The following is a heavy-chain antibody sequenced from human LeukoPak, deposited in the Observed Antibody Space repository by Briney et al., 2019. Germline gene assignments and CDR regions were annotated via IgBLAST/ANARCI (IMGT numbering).Heavy chain of an antibody. CDR1: GGSISSLY. CDR2: IYYSGST. J-gene: IGHJ4*02. D-gene: IGHD1-1*01. V-gene: IGHV4-59*08. Sequence: SETLSLTCTVSGGSISSLYWSWIRQPPGKGLEWIGYIYYSGSTNYNPSLKSRVTISVDTSKNQFSLNLSSVTAADTAVYYCARRRTTGTTGYFDYWGQGSLVTVSS. CDR3: ARRRTTGTTGYFDY.